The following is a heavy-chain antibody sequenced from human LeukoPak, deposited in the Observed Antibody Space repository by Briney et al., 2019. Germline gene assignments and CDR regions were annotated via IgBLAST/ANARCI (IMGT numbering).Heavy chain of an antibody. CDR3: ARQLSATIGSSP. V-gene: IGHV3-21*01. D-gene: IGHD1-26*01. CDR1: GFTFNNYV. J-gene: IGHJ5*02. Sequence: GGSLRLSCAASGFTFNNYVMNWVRQTPGKGLEWVSAISFSGDNTYYADSVKGRITISRDNARNSLSLQMNSLRAEDTAVYYCARQLSATIGSSPWGQGTLVTVSS. CDR2: ISFSGDNT.